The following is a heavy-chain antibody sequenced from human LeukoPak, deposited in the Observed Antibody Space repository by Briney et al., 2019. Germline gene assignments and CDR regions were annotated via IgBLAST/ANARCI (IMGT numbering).Heavy chain of an antibody. Sequence: PGGSLRLSCAASGFTFSNYAMSWVRQAPGKGLEWVPFINTADYTYYAESVKGRFTISRDNSKNTLHLQMNSLRVEDTAVYYCARARGYSYGRYYNGMDLWGQGTTVTVSS. CDR3: ARARGYSYGRYYNGMDL. CDR2: INTADYT. CDR1: GFTFSNYA. D-gene: IGHD5-18*01. J-gene: IGHJ6*02. V-gene: IGHV3-66*01.